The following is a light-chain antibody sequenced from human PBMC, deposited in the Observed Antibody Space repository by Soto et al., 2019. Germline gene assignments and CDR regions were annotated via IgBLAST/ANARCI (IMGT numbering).Light chain of an antibody. J-gene: IGKJ1*01. CDR2: GAS. V-gene: IGKV3-15*01. CDR3: QQYNNWPPWT. CDR1: QSISSN. Sequence: EILMTQSPATLSVSPGERATLSCRASQSISSNLAWYQQKNGQTPRLLIYGASTRAAGIPARFSGSGSGTDFTLTISSLQSEDFAVYHCQQYNNWPPWTFGQGTKVDIK.